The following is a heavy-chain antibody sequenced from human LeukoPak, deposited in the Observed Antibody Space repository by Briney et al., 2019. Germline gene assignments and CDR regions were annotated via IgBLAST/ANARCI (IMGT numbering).Heavy chain of an antibody. V-gene: IGHV4-38-2*02. D-gene: IGHD3-22*01. CDR3: ARHGDSSGYYYGSRDYYYMDV. J-gene: IGHJ6*03. CDR2: IYHSGST. CDR1: GYSISSGYY. Sequence: TSETLSLTCTVSGYSISSGYYWGWIRQPPGKGLEWIGSIYHSGSTYYNPSLKSRVTISVDTSKNQFSLRLSSVTAADTAVYYCARHGDSSGYYYGSRDYYYMDVWGKGTTVTISS.